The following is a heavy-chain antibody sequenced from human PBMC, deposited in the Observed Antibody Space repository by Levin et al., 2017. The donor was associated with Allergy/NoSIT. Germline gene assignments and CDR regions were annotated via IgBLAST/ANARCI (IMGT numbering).Heavy chain of an antibody. D-gene: IGHD5-18*01. J-gene: IGHJ5*02. CDR3: AREQLGDTAMVNWFDP. CDR2: IYTSGST. CDR1: GGSISSYY. Sequence: SETLSLTCTVSGGSISSYYWSWIRQPAGKGLEWIGRIYTSGSTNYNPSLKSRVTMSVDTSKNQFSLKLSSVTAADTAVYYCAREQLGDTAMVNWFDPWGQGTLVTVSS. V-gene: IGHV4-4*07.